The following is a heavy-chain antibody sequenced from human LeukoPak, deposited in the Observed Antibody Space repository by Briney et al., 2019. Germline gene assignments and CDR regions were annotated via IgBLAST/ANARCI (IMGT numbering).Heavy chain of an antibody. D-gene: IGHD3-22*01. Sequence: PSETLSLTCTVSGGSISSYYWSWIRQPPGRGLEWIGYIYYSGYTNYNPSLKSRVTISVDTSKNQFSLKLSSVTAADTAVYYCARTSGYYYEYFDYWGQGTLVTVSS. CDR2: IYYSGYT. CDR3: ARTSGYYYEYFDY. CDR1: GGSISSYY. V-gene: IGHV4-59*08. J-gene: IGHJ4*02.